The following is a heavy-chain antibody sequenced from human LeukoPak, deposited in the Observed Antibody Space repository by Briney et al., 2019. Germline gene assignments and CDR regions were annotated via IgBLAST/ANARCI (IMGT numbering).Heavy chain of an antibody. CDR2: IYYSGST. CDR1: GGSISSSSYY. CDR3: ARGGGSGSYYMPLDY. J-gene: IGHJ4*02. Sequence: SETLSLTCTVSGGSISSSSYYWGWIRQPPGKGLEWIGSIYYSGSTYYNPSLESRVTISVDTSKNQFSLKLSSVTAADTAVYYCARGGGSGSYYMPLDYWGQGTLVTVSS. V-gene: IGHV4-39*07. D-gene: IGHD3-10*01.